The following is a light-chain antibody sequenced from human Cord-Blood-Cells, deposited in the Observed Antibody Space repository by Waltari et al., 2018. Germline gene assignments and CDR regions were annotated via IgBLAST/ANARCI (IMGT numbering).Light chain of an antibody. CDR2: LGS. J-gene: IGKJ4*01. Sequence: VMPQSPLALPVTPGAPASISCRSSQSLLHSNGYNYLDWYLQKPGQSPQLLIYLGSNRASGVPDRFSGSGSGTDFTLKISRVEAEDVGVYYCMQALQTPLTFGGGTKVEIK. CDR3: MQALQTPLT. CDR1: QSLLHSNGYNY. V-gene: IGKV2-28*01.